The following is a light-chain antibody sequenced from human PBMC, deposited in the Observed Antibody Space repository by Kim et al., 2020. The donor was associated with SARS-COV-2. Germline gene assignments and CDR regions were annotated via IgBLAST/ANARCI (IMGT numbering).Light chain of an antibody. CDR3: QQYNNWPF. V-gene: IGKV3-15*01. CDR1: QSVTSN. Sequence: SVSPGERATLSCRARQSVTSNLAWYEQKPGQAPRLLIYGASIRATGIPVRFVGSGSGTEFTLTISSLQSEDIAVYYCQQYNNWPFFGPGTKVDIK. CDR2: GAS. J-gene: IGKJ3*01.